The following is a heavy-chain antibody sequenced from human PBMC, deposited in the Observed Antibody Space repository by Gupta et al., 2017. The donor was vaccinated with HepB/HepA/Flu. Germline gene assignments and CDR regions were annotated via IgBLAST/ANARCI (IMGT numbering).Heavy chain of an antibody. J-gene: IGHJ3*02. Sequence: DFGGGLVKPGGPLGASGEPSGFTLRGIRRTWSRQVPGMGLGLVSYIRGRGSTIYYADTGKGRVTISKDNAENSLHLQIDNPRDDDTGVYYVARGTGPGRAGFGIWGPGTIGTGS. CDR2: IRGRGSTI. CDR3: ARGTGPGRAGFGI. D-gene: IGHD6-19*01. CDR1: GFTLRGIR. V-gene: IGHV3-48*02.